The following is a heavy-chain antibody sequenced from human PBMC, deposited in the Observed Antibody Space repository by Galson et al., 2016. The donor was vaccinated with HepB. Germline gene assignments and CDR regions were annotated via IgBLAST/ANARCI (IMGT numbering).Heavy chain of an antibody. Sequence: SLRLSCAASGFTFSSYPMHWVRQTPGKGLEWVAVIWFDGSKKYYGDSVKGRFTISRDNSKNMVYLQMNSLRVEDTGLYYCARERATTVVYFDYWGQGTLATVSS. CDR2: IWFDGSKK. V-gene: IGHV3-33*01. J-gene: IGHJ4*02. CDR3: ARERATTVVYFDY. D-gene: IGHD4-17*01. CDR1: GFTFSSYP.